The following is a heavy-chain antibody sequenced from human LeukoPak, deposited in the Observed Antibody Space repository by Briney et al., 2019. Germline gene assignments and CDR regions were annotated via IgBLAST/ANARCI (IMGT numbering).Heavy chain of an antibody. J-gene: IGHJ4*02. CDR1: GFTVSSNY. CDR3: ARDSPVLSLSGSYSRVFDY. CDR2: IYRGGST. V-gene: IGHV3-53*05. D-gene: IGHD1-26*01. Sequence: GGSLRLSCAASGFTVSSNYMSWVRQAPGKGLEWVSVIYRGGSTYYADSVKGRFTISRDKPKNTLYLQMNSLRAEDTAVYYCARDSPVLSLSGSYSRVFDYWGQGTLVTVSS.